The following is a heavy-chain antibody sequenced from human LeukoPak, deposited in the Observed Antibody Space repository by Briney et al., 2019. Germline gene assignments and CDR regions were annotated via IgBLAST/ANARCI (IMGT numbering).Heavy chain of an antibody. CDR2: IYYSGST. D-gene: IGHD3-3*01. J-gene: IGHJ6*03. Sequence: SQTLSLTCTVSGGSISSGDYYWSWIRHPPGKGLEWIGYIYYSGSTYYNPSLKSRVTISVDTSKNQFSLKLSSVTAADTAVYYCARDSTIFGLYYMDVWGKGTTVTVSS. CDR1: GGSISSGDYY. CDR3: ARDSTIFGLYYMDV. V-gene: IGHV4-30-4*08.